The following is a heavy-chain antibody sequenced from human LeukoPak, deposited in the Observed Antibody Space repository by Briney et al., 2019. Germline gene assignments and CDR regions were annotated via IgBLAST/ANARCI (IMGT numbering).Heavy chain of an antibody. CDR2: IYYSGST. Sequence: PSETLSLTCIVSGGSISSSSYYWGWIRQPPGKGLEWIGSIYYSGSTYYNPSLKSRVTISVDTSKNQFSLKLSSVTAADTAVYYCARQFIAARLGDFDYWGQGTLVTVSS. J-gene: IGHJ4*02. D-gene: IGHD6-6*01. V-gene: IGHV4-39*01. CDR3: ARQFIAARLGDFDY. CDR1: GGSISSSSYY.